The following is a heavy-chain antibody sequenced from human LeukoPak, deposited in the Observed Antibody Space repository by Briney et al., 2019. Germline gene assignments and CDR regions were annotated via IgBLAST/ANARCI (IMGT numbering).Heavy chain of an antibody. CDR3: ARESGGSCYDC. CDR1: GGSISSYY. D-gene: IGHD2-15*01. CDR2: IYYSGST. J-gene: IGHJ4*02. V-gene: IGHV4-59*01. Sequence: SETLSLTCTVSGGSISSYYWSWIRQPPGKGLEWIGYIYYSGSTNYNPSLKSRVTISVDTSKNQFSLKLSSVTAADTAVYYCARESGGSCYDCWGQGTLVTVSS.